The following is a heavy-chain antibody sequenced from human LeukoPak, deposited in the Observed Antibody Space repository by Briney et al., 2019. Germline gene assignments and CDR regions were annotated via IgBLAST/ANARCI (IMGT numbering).Heavy chain of an antibody. CDR2: IKSKTDGGTT. J-gene: IGHJ6*03. Sequence: GGSLRLSCAASGFTFSNAWMSWVRQAPGKGLEWVGRIKSKTDGGTTDYAAPVKGRFTISRDDSKNTLYLQMNSLKTEDTAVYYCRGLGSYYYYMDVWGKGTTVTVSS. D-gene: IGHD3-10*01. V-gene: IGHV3-15*01. CDR1: GFTFSNAW. CDR3: RGLGSYYYYMDV.